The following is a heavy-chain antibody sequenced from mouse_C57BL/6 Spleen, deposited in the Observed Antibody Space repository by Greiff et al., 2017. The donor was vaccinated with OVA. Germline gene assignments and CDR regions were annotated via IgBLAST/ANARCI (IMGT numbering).Heavy chain of an antibody. CDR1: GFTFSDYY. J-gene: IGHJ1*03. CDR2: INYDGSST. Sequence: EVQRVESEGGLVQPGSSMKLSCTASGFTFSDYYMAWVRQVPEKGLEWVANINYDGSSTYYLDSLKSRFIISRDNAKNILYLQMSSLKSEDTATYYCARTGLYCYFDVWGTGTTVTVSS. CDR3: ARTGLYCYFDV. D-gene: IGHD4-1*01. V-gene: IGHV5-16*01.